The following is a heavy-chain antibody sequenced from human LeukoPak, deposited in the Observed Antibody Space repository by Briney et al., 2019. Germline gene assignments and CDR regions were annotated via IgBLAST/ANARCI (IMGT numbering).Heavy chain of an antibody. V-gene: IGHV4-59*01. CDR2: IYYSGST. J-gene: IGHJ4*02. Sequence: PSETLSLTCTVSGGSISSYYWSWIQQPPGKGLEWIGYIYYSGSTNYNPSLKSRVTISVDTSKNQFSLKLSSVTAVDTAVYYCARGYYFDYWGQGTQFDYWGQGTLVTVSS. CDR1: GGSISSYY. D-gene: IGHD2/OR15-2a*01. CDR3: ARGYYFDYWGQGTQFDY.